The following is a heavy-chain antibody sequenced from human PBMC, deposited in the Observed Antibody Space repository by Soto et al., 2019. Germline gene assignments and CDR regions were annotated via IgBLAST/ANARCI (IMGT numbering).Heavy chain of an antibody. CDR1: GFTFTNSA. CDR3: AAGDLVTAKQYYFDY. Sequence: QMQLVQSGPEVKKPGTSVKVSCKASGFTFTNSAVQWVLQARGQRLEWIGWIVVGSGNTNYAQKFQERVTITRDMSTSTAYMELSSLRSEDTAVYYCAAGDLVTAKQYYFDYWGQGTLVTVSS. V-gene: IGHV1-58*01. CDR2: IVVGSGNT. D-gene: IGHD2-21*02. J-gene: IGHJ4*02.